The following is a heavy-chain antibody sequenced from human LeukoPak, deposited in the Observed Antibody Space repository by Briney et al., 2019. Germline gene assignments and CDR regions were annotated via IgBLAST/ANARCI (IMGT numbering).Heavy chain of an antibody. CDR3: AREDYYFDSSGTHYFDY. J-gene: IGHJ4*02. CDR1: GFTVRSNY. D-gene: IGHD3-22*01. Sequence: TGGSLRLSCAAYGFTVRSNYMSWVRQAPGKGLEWVSVIYSGGSTYHADSVKGRFTISRDDSKNTLFLQMNSLRAEDTAVYYCAREDYYFDSSGTHYFDYWGQGTLVTVSS. CDR2: IYSGGST. V-gene: IGHV3-66*01.